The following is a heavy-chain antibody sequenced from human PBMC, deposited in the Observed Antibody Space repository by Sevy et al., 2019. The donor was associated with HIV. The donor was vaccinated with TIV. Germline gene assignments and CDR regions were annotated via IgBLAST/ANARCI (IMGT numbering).Heavy chain of an antibody. CDR2: ISGSGGST. J-gene: IGHJ4*02. CDR1: GFAFSSYA. D-gene: IGHD4-17*01. Sequence: GESLKISCAASGFAFSSYAMSWVRQAPGKGLEWVSAISGSGGSTYYADSVKGRFTISRDNSKNTLYLQMNSLRAEDTAVYYCAKSPKRLPLDYWGQGTLVTVSS. V-gene: IGHV3-23*01. CDR3: AKSPKRLPLDY.